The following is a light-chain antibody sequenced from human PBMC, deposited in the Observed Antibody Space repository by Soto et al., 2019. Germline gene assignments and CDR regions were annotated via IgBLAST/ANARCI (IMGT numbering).Light chain of an antibody. Sequence: IQMTQSPSSVSASVGDRVTITCRASQGLSSYLAWYQQKPGKAPKLLIYAASNLQSGVPSRFSGSGSGTDFTLTISSLQPEDFATYYCQQANSFPLTFGQGTRLEIK. J-gene: IGKJ5*01. V-gene: IGKV1-12*01. CDR3: QQANSFPLT. CDR2: AAS. CDR1: QGLSSY.